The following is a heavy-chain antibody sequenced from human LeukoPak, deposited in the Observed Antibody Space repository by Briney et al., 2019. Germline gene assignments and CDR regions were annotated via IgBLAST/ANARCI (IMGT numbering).Heavy chain of an antibody. Sequence: ASVKVSCKASGYTFTSYCMHWVRQDPGQGLEWMGIINPSGGSTSYAQKFQGRVTMTRDTSTNTVYMELSSLRSEDTTVYYCARNTYYYGSGSYLCYMDVWGKGTTVTISS. V-gene: IGHV1-46*01. CDR1: GYTFTSYC. CDR2: INPSGGST. CDR3: ARNTYYYGSGSYLCYMDV. J-gene: IGHJ6*03. D-gene: IGHD3-10*01.